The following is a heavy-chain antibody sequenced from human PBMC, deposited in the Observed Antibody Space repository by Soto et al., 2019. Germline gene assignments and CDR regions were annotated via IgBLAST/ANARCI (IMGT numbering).Heavy chain of an antibody. V-gene: IGHV3-23*01. D-gene: IGHD3-16*01. Sequence: GGSLRVSCAASGFTFSDYGMSWVRQAPGKGLEWVSTLSGGGASTYYADSVKGRFTISRDNSKNTLYLQMNSLRAEDTAVYYCASKLTFGGSSDYWGQGTLVTVSS. CDR2: LSGGGAST. CDR3: ASKLTFGGSSDY. J-gene: IGHJ4*01. CDR1: GFTFSDYG.